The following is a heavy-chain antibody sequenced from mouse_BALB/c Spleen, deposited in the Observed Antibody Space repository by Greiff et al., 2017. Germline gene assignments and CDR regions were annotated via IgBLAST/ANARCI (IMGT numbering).Heavy chain of an antibody. V-gene: IGHV1S135*01. J-gene: IGHJ4*01. Sequence: EVQRVESGPELVKPGASVKVSCKASGYSFTDYNMYWVKQSHGKSLEWIGYIDPYNGGTSYNQKFKGKATLTVDKSSSTAFMHLNNLTSEDSAVYYCARPFSYGNYGASMDYWGQGTSVTVSS. CDR2: IDPYNGGT. CDR1: GYSFTDYN. D-gene: IGHD2-1*01. CDR3: ARPFSYGNYGASMDY.